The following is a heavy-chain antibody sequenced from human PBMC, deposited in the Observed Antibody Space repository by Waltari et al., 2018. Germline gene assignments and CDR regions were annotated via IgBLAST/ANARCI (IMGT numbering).Heavy chain of an antibody. J-gene: IGHJ4*02. D-gene: IGHD3-10*01. CDR2: SCAKVWT. V-gene: IGHV4-59*01. Sequence: QVQLQESGPGLEKASETLSLTCTVPGGSISSDFWSWSRHPRGWGPEGIGWSCAKVWTSYHPSLTCRVTIPVAPSMNHSSLSPGCATAADTAMFYCASSGSGTYSIDSWGQGTLVTDSS. CDR3: ASSGSGTYSIDS. CDR1: GGSISSDF.